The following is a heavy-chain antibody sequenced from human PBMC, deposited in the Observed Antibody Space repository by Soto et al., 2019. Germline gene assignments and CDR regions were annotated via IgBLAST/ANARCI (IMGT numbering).Heavy chain of an antibody. Sequence: VGSLRLSCAASGFTFSDSYMSWIRQAPGKGLELISYVTFSGNTVYYADSLKGRFTISRDNAKNSLYLQMNRLRAEDTAVYYCARVSWREKYGMDVWGQGTTVTVSS. CDR1: GFTFSDSY. J-gene: IGHJ6*02. CDR2: VTFSGNTV. CDR3: ARVSWREKYGMDV. V-gene: IGHV3-11*01.